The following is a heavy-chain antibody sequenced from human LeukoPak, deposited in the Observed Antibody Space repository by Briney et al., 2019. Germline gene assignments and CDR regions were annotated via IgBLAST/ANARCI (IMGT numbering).Heavy chain of an antibody. CDR3: ARVHSSSWAYFDN. D-gene: IGHD6-13*01. CDR1: GFTFSSYD. Sequence: PGRSLRLSCAASGFTFSSYDMHWVRQAPAKGLEWVAVIWYDGSSKYYADSVKGRFTISRDNSKNTLYLQMDSLRDEDTAVYYCARVHSSSWAYFDNWGQGTLVTVSS. J-gene: IGHJ4*02. CDR2: IWYDGSSK. V-gene: IGHV3-33*01.